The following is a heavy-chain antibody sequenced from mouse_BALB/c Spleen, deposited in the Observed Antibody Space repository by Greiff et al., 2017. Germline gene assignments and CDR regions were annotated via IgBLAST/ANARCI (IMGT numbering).Heavy chain of an antibody. V-gene: IGHV5-9-4*01. CDR1: GFTFSSYA. CDR3: ARAPYYYGSSSWVAD. CDR2: ISSGGSYT. J-gene: IGHJ3*01. Sequence: EVQVVESGGGLVKPGGSLKLSCAASGFTFSSYAMSWVRQSPEKRLEWVAEISSGGSYTYYPDTVTGRFTISRDNAKNTLYLEMSSLRSEDTAMYYCARAPYYYGSSSWVADWGQGTLVTVSA. D-gene: IGHD1-1*01.